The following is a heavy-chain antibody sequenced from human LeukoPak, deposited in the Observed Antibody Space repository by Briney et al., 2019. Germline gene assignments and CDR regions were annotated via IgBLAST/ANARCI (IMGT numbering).Heavy chain of an antibody. Sequence: ASVKVSCKASGYTFTGYYMHWVRQAPGQGLEWMGRINPNSGGTTYAQKFQGRVTMTRDTSISTAYMELSRLRSDDTAVYYCARSLTQQQLVGYWGQGTLVTVSS. D-gene: IGHD6-13*01. CDR3: ARSLTQQQLVGY. CDR1: GYTFTGYY. CDR2: INPNSGGT. J-gene: IGHJ4*02. V-gene: IGHV1-2*06.